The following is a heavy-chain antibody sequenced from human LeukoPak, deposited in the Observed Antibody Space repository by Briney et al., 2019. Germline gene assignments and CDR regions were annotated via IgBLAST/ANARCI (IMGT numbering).Heavy chain of an antibody. CDR1: GGSFSGYY. Sequence: SETLSLTCAVYGGSFSGYYWNWIRQPPGKGLEWIGEINHSGSTNYNPSLKSRVTISVDTSKNQFSLKLSSVTAADTAVYYCARMGRQYGEYYYYGMDVWGQGTTVTVSS. D-gene: IGHD3-10*01. CDR3: ARMGRQYGEYYYYGMDV. V-gene: IGHV4-34*01. J-gene: IGHJ6*02. CDR2: INHSGST.